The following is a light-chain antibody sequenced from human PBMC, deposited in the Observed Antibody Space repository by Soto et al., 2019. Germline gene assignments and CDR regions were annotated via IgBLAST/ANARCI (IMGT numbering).Light chain of an antibody. CDR1: QSVSTRY. CDR2: GAS. J-gene: IGKJ2*01. CDR3: HQFGISPLAFT. V-gene: IGKV3-20*01. Sequence: ESMLTQSPGTLSLSPGERATLSYRASQSVSTRYLAWYQQKPGQAPRLLIYGASIRAAGIPDRFSGSGSGTDCTLTISRLEPEDFAVYYCHQFGISPLAFTFGQGTKLEI.